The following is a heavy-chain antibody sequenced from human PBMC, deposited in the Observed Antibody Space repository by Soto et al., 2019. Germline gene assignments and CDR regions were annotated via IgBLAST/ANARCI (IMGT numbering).Heavy chain of an antibody. J-gene: IGHJ3*02. CDR2: IIPIFGAA. V-gene: IGHV1-69*13. CDR3: AVEFSSSWTDAFDI. CDR1: GGTFSSYA. D-gene: IGHD6-13*01. Sequence: GASVKVSCKASGGTFSSYAISWVRQAPGQGLEWMGGIIPIFGAANYAQKFQGRVTITADESTSTAYMELSSLRSGDTAVYYCAVEFSSSWTDAFDIWGQGTMVTVSS.